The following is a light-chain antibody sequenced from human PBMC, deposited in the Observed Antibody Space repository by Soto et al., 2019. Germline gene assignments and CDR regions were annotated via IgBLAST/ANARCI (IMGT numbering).Light chain of an antibody. CDR1: QSVNSY. CDR3: QQRSSWPRT. V-gene: IGKV3-11*01. CDR2: DAS. J-gene: IGKJ2*01. Sequence: EIVLTQSPATLSLSPGERATLSCRASQSVNSYLAWYQQKPGLAPRLLIYDASSRATGIPDRFSGSGSGTDFTLTIRGLEPEDFAVYYCQQRSSWPRTFGQGTKLEIK.